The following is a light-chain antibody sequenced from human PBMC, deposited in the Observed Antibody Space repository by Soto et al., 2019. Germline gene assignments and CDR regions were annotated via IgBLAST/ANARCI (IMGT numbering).Light chain of an antibody. Sequence: EIVMTQSPATLSVSPGERATLSCRASQRVSRNLAWYQQKPGQAPRLLIYGASTRATGIPARFSGSGSGTDFTLTISSLEPEDFAVYYCQQRSIRPLMYTFGQGTKLEIK. J-gene: IGKJ2*01. CDR1: QRVSRN. CDR2: GAS. V-gene: IGKV3-15*01. CDR3: QQRSIRPLMYT.